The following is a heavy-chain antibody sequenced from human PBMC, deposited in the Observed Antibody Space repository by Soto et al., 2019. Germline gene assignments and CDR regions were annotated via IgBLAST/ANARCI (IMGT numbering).Heavy chain of an antibody. CDR3: ARRYGSAIDY. CDR2: IYYSGST. Sequence: PSETLSLTCTVSGASISGYYWSWIRQPPGKGLEWIGYIYYSGSTNCNPSLKSRVTISVDTSKNQFSLKLSSVTAADTAVYYCARRYGSAIDYWGQGTLVTVSS. J-gene: IGHJ4*02. D-gene: IGHD1-26*01. CDR1: GASISGYY. V-gene: IGHV4-59*08.